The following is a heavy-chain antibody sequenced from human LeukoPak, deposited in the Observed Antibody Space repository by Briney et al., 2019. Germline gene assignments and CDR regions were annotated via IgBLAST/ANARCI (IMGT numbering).Heavy chain of an antibody. J-gene: IGHJ4*02. D-gene: IGHD3-16*01. CDR2: ISYDGSNK. CDR1: GFTFSSYG. CDR3: AKDYAVGSIDY. V-gene: IGHV3-30*18. Sequence: TGGSLRLSCAASGFTFSSYGMHWVRQAPGKGLEWVAVISYDGSNKYYADSVRGRFTISRDNSKNTVPLQMESLRAEDTALYYCAKDYAVGSIDYWGQGTLVTVSS.